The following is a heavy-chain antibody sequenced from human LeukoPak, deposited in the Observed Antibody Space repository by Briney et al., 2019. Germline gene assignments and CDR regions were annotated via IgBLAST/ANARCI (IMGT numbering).Heavy chain of an antibody. D-gene: IGHD6-19*01. J-gene: IGHJ3*02. Sequence: GGSLRLSCAASGFTFSSYAMSWVRQAPGKGLEWVSAISGSGGSTYYADSVKGRFTISRDNSKNTLYLQMNSLRAEDTAVYYCARDSVGLGHAFDIWGQGTMVTVSS. CDR2: ISGSGGST. V-gene: IGHV3-23*01. CDR3: ARDSVGLGHAFDI. CDR1: GFTFSSYA.